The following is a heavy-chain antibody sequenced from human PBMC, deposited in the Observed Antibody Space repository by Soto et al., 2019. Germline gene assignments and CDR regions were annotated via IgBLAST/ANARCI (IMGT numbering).Heavy chain of an antibody. CDR3: ARDYGDYDEYYYGMDV. CDR2: IHPSGST. D-gene: IGHD4-17*01. CDR1: DGSLSDDY. Sequence: SETLSLTCAVYDGSLSDDYYTWTRQSPGKGLEWIGEIHPSGSTYYNPSLKSRVTISVDKSKNQFSLKLSSVTAADTAVYYCARDYGDYDEYYYGMDVWGQGTTVTVSS. V-gene: IGHV4-34*01. J-gene: IGHJ6*02.